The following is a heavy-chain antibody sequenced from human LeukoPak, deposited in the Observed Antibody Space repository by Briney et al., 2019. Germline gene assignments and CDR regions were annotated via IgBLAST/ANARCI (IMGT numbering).Heavy chain of an antibody. J-gene: IGHJ3*02. CDR1: GFTFSSYG. CDR2: ISGSGDRA. D-gene: IGHD5-24*01. V-gene: IGHV3-23*01. CDR3: ARQKTKDGYNAFDI. Sequence: GGSLRLSCAASGFTFSSYGMTWVRQAPGKGLEWVSGISGSGDRANYADSLKGRFTISRDNSKRTLYLQMNSLRAEDTAVYYCARQKTKDGYNAFDIWGQGTMVTVSS.